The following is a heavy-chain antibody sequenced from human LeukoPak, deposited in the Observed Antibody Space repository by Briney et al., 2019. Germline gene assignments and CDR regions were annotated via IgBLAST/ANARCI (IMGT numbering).Heavy chain of an antibody. CDR3: ARDAETTVTYWYFDL. V-gene: IGHV1-46*01. J-gene: IGHJ2*01. D-gene: IGHD4-17*01. CDR1: GYTFTSYC. Sequence: ASVKVSCKASGYTFTSYCMHWVRQAPGQGLEWMGIINPSGGSTSYAQKFQGRVTMTRDTSTSTAYMELSSLRSEDTAVYYCARDAETTVTYWYFDLWGRGTLVTVSS. CDR2: INPSGGST.